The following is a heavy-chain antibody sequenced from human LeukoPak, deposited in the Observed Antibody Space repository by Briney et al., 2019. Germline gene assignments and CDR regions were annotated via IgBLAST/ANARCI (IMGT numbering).Heavy chain of an antibody. Sequence: SGPALVKPTQTLTLTCTLSGFSLSTSGMHVSWMRQPQGKALEWLAHSNWDDDKFYSTSLKTRPTICRDCSKTQVVLTMNNMDPADTTTYYCARGDSSSSEGSFGYWGQGTLVTVSS. D-gene: IGHD6-6*01. V-gene: IGHV2-70*04. J-gene: IGHJ4*02. CDR1: GFSLSTSGMH. CDR2: SNWDDDK. CDR3: ARGDSSSSEGSFGY.